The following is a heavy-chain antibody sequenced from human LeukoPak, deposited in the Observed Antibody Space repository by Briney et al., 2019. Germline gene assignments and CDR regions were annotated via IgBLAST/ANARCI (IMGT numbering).Heavy chain of an antibody. V-gene: IGHV3-74*01. CDR3: VRGQTIDY. Sequence: PGESLTLSCTTSGFTSSNYWMYWVRQAPGKGLMWVSRIKSDGTGITYTDSVEGRFTISRDNAKNTLYLQMNSLRDEDTAVYYCVRGQTIDYWGQGTPVTVSS. CDR2: IKSDGTGI. D-gene: IGHD3-3*01. J-gene: IGHJ4*02. CDR1: GFTSSNYW.